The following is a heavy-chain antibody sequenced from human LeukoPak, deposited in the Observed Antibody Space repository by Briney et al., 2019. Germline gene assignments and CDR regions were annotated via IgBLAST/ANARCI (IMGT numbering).Heavy chain of an antibody. CDR2: INHSGST. J-gene: IGHJ3*02. CDR3: ARFTRVYGLVISVRKSRLAQGFDI. D-gene: IGHD3/OR15-3a*01. CDR1: GGSFSGYY. Sequence: SETLSLTCAVYGGSFSGYYWSWIRQPPGKGLEWIGEINHSGSTNYNPSLESRVTISVDTSKNQFSLKLSSVAAADTAVYYCARFTRVYGLVISVRKSRLAQGFDIWGQGTMVTVSS. V-gene: IGHV4-34*01.